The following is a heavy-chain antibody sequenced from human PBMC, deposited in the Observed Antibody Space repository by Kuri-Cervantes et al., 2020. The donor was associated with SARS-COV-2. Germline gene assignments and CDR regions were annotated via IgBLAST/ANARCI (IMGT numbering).Heavy chain of an antibody. D-gene: IGHD6-19*01. J-gene: IGHJ6*02. CDR2: IYYSGST. CDR3: ARDRSSHYSSGWYGMGYSYYGMDV. V-gene: IGHV4-61*08. Sequence: SETLSLTCAVSGGSISSGGYSWSWIRQPPGKGLEWIGYIYYSGSTNYNPSLKSRVTISVDTSKNQFSLNLSSVTAADTAVYYCARDRSSHYSSGWYGMGYSYYGMDVWGQGTTVTVSS. CDR1: GGSISSGGYS.